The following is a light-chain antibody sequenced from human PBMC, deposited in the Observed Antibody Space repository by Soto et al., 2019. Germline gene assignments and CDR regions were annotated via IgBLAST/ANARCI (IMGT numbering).Light chain of an antibody. Sequence: QSVLTQPPSASGSPGQSVTISCTGTSRDIGGYDFVSWYQQHPGKAPKLLIYDVIKRPSGVPDRFSGSKSGNTASLTVSGLQTDDEDDYYCRSYGGSNNLLFGGGTKLTVL. CDR1: SRDIGGYDF. CDR3: RSYGGSNNLL. J-gene: IGLJ2*01. CDR2: DVI. V-gene: IGLV2-8*01.